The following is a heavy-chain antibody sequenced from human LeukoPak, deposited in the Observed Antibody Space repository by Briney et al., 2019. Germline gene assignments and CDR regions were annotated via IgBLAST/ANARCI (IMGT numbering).Heavy chain of an antibody. Sequence: GGSLRLSCAASGFTFSSYNMNWVRQAPGKGLEWVSYISPGSSTIYYADSVKGRFTISRDNAKNSLYLQMNSLRAEDTAVYYCARGAGTFDYWGQGTLVTVSS. D-gene: IGHD6-19*01. J-gene: IGHJ4*02. CDR3: ARGAGTFDY. CDR2: ISPGSSTI. CDR1: GFTFSSYN. V-gene: IGHV3-48*01.